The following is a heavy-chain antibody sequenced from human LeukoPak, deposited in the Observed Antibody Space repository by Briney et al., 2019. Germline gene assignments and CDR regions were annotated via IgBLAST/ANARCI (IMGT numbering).Heavy chain of an antibody. CDR3: ARGRVAAAGTKWYFDL. V-gene: IGHV3-11*01. D-gene: IGHD6-13*01. Sequence: GGSLRLSCVASGFIFSDYYMTWVRQAPGKGLECVSYISYTRSTIYYADSVKGRFTISRDNAQNSLSLQMNSLTVEDAAVYYCARGRVAAAGTKWYFDLWGRGSLVTVSS. CDR2: ISYTRSTI. CDR1: GFIFSDYY. J-gene: IGHJ2*01.